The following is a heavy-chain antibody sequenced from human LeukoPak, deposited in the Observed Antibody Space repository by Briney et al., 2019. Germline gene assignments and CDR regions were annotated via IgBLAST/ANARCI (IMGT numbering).Heavy chain of an antibody. CDR3: AKAPPSDLDYGSGSYSYFDY. J-gene: IGHJ4*02. Sequence: GGSLRLSCAASGFTFSNYWMSWVRQVPGKGLEWVANIKQDGSEKYYVNSVKGRFTISRDNAKNSLYLQMNSLRAEDTALYYCAKAPPSDLDYGSGSYSYFDYWGQGTLVTVSS. V-gene: IGHV3-7*03. CDR2: IKQDGSEK. D-gene: IGHD3-10*01. CDR1: GFTFSNYW.